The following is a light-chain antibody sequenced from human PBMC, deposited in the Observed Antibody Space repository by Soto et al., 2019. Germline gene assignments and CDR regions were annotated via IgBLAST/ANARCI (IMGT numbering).Light chain of an antibody. CDR1: QSISSY. Sequence: DIQMTQSPSSLSASVGDRVTITCRASQSISSYLNWYQQKPGKAPKLLIYAASSLQSGVPSRFSGSGSGTDFTLTITSMPTPDFANYYCQQSYSTPQTFGQGTTVDIK. CDR2: AAS. V-gene: IGKV1-39*01. CDR3: QQSYSTPQT. J-gene: IGKJ1*01.